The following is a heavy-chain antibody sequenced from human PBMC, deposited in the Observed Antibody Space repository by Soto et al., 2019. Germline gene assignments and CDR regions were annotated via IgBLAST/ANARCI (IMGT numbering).Heavy chain of an antibody. CDR3: ARDYATGDDYYYYGMDV. V-gene: IGHV3-21*01. CDR2: ISSSSSYI. CDR1: GFTFSSYS. J-gene: IGHJ6*02. D-gene: IGHD2-8*01. Sequence: EVQLVESGGGLVKPGGSLRLSCAASGFTFSSYSMNWVRQAPGKGLEWVSSISSSSSYIYYADSVKGRFTISRDNAKNSLYLQMNSLRAEDTAVYYCARDYATGDDYYYYGMDVWGQGTTVTVSS.